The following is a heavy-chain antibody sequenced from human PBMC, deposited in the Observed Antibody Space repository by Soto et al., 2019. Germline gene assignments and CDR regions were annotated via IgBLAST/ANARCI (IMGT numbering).Heavy chain of an antibody. CDR2: ISGSGGST. D-gene: IGHD5-12*01. V-gene: IGHV3-23*01. CDR3: ARLTRDGYNYFSR. J-gene: IGHJ4*02. Sequence: EVQLLESGGGLVQPGGSLRLSCAASGFTFSSYAMSWVRQAPGKGLEWVSAISGSGGSTYYADSVKGRFTISRDNSKYTLYLQMNSLRAEDTAVYYCARLTRDGYNYFSRWGQGTLVTVSS. CDR1: GFTFSSYA.